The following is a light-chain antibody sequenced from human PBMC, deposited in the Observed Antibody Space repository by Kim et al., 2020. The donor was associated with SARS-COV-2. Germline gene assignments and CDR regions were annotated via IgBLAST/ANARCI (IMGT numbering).Light chain of an antibody. CDR3: QQYGSSRQT. CDR1: QSVTSIF. V-gene: IGKV3-20*01. CDR2: GAS. Sequence: SPGERATLSCRASQSVTSIFLAWYQQKPGQAPRLLIYGASRRATGIQDRFSGSGSGTDFTLTISRLEPEDCAVYYCQQYGSSRQTFGQGTKVDIK. J-gene: IGKJ1*01.